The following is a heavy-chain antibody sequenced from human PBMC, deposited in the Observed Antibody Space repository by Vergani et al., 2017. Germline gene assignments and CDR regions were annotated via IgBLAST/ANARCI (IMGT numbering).Heavy chain of an antibody. CDR1: GGSFNDYW. CDR2: IRHDGIT. D-gene: IGHD2-8*01. V-gene: IGHV4-34*01. Sequence: QAQLQQWGAGLLKPSDTLSLTCAIYGGSFNDYWWTWIRQPPGKGLEWIGEIRHDGITHYSPSLKSRVTISIDTSTHQFSLNLRSVTAADTAVYYWAREGYCTNGVCFTLFDVWGQGALVTVSS. CDR3: AREGYCTNGVCFTLFDV. J-gene: IGHJ4*02.